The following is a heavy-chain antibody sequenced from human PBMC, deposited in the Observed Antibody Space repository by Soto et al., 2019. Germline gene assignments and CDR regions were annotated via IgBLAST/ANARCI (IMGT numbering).Heavy chain of an antibody. V-gene: IGHV4-4*07. CDR1: GDSISSYY. J-gene: IGHJ4*02. D-gene: IGHD6-13*01. Sequence: SETLSLTCTVSGDSISSYYWSWIRQPAGKGMEWIGRIHTTDGTNYNPSLKSRVTMSIDTSNNQFSLKLSSLTAADTAVYYCARALSSAAGLYFDFWGQGTLVTVSS. CDR3: ARALSSAAGLYFDF. CDR2: IHTTDGT.